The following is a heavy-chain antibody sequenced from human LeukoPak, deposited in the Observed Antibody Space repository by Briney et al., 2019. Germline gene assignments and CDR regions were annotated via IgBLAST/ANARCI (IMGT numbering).Heavy chain of an antibody. CDR3: AREGYSSSYYYMDV. Sequence: ASVKVSCKASGYTFTSYDINWVRQATGQGLEWMGWMNPNSGNTGYARKFQGRVTITRNTSISTAYMELSSLRSEDTAVYYCAREGYSSSYYYMDVWGKGTTVTVSS. CDR1: GYTFTSYD. J-gene: IGHJ6*03. D-gene: IGHD6-6*01. V-gene: IGHV1-8*03. CDR2: MNPNSGNT.